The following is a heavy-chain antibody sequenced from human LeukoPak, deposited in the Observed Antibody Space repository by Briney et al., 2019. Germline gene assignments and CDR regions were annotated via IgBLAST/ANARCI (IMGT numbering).Heavy chain of an antibody. D-gene: IGHD2-21*01. CDR3: ARGKESIYSEILG. CDR2: ISSSGGTT. J-gene: IGHJ4*02. Sequence: GGSLRLSCAASGFTFSNYAMNWVRQAPGKGLEWVSVISSSGGTTNYADSVKGRFTVSRDNSKNTLYLQLNSLRAEDTAVYYCARGKESIYSEILGWGQGTLVTVSP. CDR1: GFTFSNYA. V-gene: IGHV3-23*01.